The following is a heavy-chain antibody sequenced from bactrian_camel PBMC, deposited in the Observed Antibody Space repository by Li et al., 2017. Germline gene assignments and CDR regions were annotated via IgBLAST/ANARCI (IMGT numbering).Heavy chain of an antibody. J-gene: IGHJ4*01. CDR2: ISSGGGLI. Sequence: HVQLVESGGGSVQAGGSLRLSCVAAGPLRSCMGWFRQAPGKEREGVARISSGGGLIYYADSVKGRFTISRDNAKNTLYLQMNSLKPEDTAMYYCAACRSVTADSAWDCWGQGTQVTVS. D-gene: IGHD3*01. V-gene: IGHV3S6*01. CDR1: GPLRSC. CDR3: AACRSVTADSAWDC.